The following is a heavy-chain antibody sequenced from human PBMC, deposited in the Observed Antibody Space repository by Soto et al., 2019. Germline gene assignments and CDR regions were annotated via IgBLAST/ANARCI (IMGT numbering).Heavy chain of an antibody. D-gene: IGHD1-7*01. V-gene: IGHV3-7*01. Sequence: PGGSLRLSCAASGFTFSSYWMSWVRQAPGKGLEWVANIKEDGSEKNYVDSLKGRFSISRDNAKNSLYLQMNSLRAEDTAVYYCARTTAFEYWGQGTLVTVSS. J-gene: IGHJ4*02. CDR2: IKEDGSEK. CDR1: GFTFSSYW. CDR3: ARTTAFEY.